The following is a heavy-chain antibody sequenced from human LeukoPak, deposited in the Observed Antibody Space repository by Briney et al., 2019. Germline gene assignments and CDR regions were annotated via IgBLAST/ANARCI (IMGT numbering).Heavy chain of an antibody. V-gene: IGHV1-18*01. D-gene: IGHD6-19*01. CDR1: GYTFTSYG. Sequence: ASVKVSCKASGYTFTSYGISWVRQAPGQGLEWMGWISAYNGNTNYAQKLQGRVTMTTDTSTSTAYMELRSLRSDDTAVYYCARKLRDSSGWYHFDNWGQGTLVTVSS. J-gene: IGHJ4*02. CDR2: ISAYNGNT. CDR3: ARKLRDSSGWYHFDN.